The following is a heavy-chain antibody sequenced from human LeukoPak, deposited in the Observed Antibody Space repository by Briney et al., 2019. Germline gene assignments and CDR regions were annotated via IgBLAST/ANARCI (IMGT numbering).Heavy chain of an antibody. Sequence: GASVKVSCKASGYTFTGYYMHWVRQAPGQGLEWMGWINPNSGVTNYAQKFQGRVTMPRDTSIRTAYMELSRLRSDDTAVYYCARERNENSLRLDYWGQGTLVTVSS. CDR3: ARERNENSLRLDY. J-gene: IGHJ4*02. CDR1: GYTFTGYY. V-gene: IGHV1-2*02. D-gene: IGHD4-23*01. CDR2: INPNSGVT.